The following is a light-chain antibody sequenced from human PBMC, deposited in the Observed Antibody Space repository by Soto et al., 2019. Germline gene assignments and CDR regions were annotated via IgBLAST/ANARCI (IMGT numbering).Light chain of an antibody. CDR2: AAS. J-gene: IGKJ1*01. CDR3: HQTYIAPAT. Sequence: DLQMTQSPSSLSASVGDRVTITCRASQSINNCLSWFQQKPGQAPKLLIYAASNLQSGVPSRFSGSGSGTDFILTIDSLQPEDFATYYCHQTYIAPATFGQGTKVGVK. V-gene: IGKV1-39*01. CDR1: QSINNC.